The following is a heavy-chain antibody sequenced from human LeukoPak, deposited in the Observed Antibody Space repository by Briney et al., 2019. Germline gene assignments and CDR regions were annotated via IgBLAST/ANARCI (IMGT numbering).Heavy chain of an antibody. Sequence: SETLSLTCTVSGGSISSSSYYWGWIRQPPGKGLEWIGSIYYSGSTYYNPSLKSRVTISVDTSKNQFSLKLSSVTAADTAVYYCARVARIAAAGSFSRFDPWGQGTLVTVSS. CDR3: ARVARIAAAGSFSRFDP. D-gene: IGHD6-13*01. J-gene: IGHJ5*02. CDR2: IYYSGST. V-gene: IGHV4-39*07. CDR1: GGSISSSSYY.